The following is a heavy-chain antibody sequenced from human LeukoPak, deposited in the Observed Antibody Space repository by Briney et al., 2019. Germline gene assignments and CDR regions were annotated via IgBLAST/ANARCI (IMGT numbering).Heavy chain of an antibody. CDR3: AKGPDAFDI. CDR2: ISVSGNT. CDR1: GFTFSDYY. J-gene: IGHJ3*02. Sequence: PGGSLRLSCAASGFTFSDYYMSWIRQAPGKGLEWVSAISVSGNTYHADSVKGRLTISRDSSKNTLYLQMNSLRAGDAAVYYCAKGPDAFDIWGQGTMVTVSS. V-gene: IGHV3-23*01.